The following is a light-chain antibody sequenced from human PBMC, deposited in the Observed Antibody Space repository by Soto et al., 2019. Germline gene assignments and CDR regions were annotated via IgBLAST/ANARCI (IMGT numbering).Light chain of an antibody. J-gene: IGKJ1*01. Sequence: EIVMTQSPATLSVSPGGRATLSFRASQSISDTLTWYQQKPGQAPRLLIHGASTRAPGFPARFSGSGSGTDFTITISSLQSEDVAVYYGQQYDNWPWTFGQGTKVEIK. CDR2: GAS. V-gene: IGKV3-15*01. CDR3: QQYDNWPWT. CDR1: QSISDT.